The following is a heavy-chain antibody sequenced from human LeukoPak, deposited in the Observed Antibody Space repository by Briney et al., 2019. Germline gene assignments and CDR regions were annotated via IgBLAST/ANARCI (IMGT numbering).Heavy chain of an antibody. CDR2: IKEDGSEK. Sequence: GGSLRLSCVVSGFTFEKYWMVWLRQPPGKGLEWIANIKEDGSEKNYVDSVKGRFTISRDNVKNSLYLQMDSLRGEDTAIYYCARDPRGGTKWNYFDDWGQGSLVTVSS. CDR1: GFTFEKYW. J-gene: IGHJ4*02. CDR3: ARDPRGGTKWNYFDD. D-gene: IGHD1-26*01. V-gene: IGHV3-7*01.